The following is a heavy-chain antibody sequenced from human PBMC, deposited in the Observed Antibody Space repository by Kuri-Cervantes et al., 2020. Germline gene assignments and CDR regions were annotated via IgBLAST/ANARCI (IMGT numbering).Heavy chain of an antibody. CDR3: ARGLRDIVVVVAATPEDGMDV. CDR1: GYTFTTYG. CDR2: IHPYNGNT. D-gene: IGHD2-15*01. V-gene: IGHV1-18*04. Sequence: ASVKVSCKASGYTFTTYGISWVRQAPGQGPGWMGWIHPYNGNTNYAQKLQGRVTMTTDTSTSTAYMGLRSLRSDDTAVYYCARGLRDIVVVVAATPEDGMDVWGQGTTVTVSS. J-gene: IGHJ6*02.